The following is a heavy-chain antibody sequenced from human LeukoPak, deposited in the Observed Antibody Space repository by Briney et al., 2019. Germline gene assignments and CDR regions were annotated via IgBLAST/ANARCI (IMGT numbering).Heavy chain of an antibody. CDR2: IYYSGST. V-gene: IGHV4-39*07. Sequence: SETLSLTCTVSGGSISGSSYYWGWIRQPPGKGLEWIGSIYYSGSTYYNPSLKSRVTISVDTSKNQFSLKLSSVTAADTAVYYCARGYSGYDWYDYWGQGTLVTVSS. D-gene: IGHD5-12*01. CDR3: ARGYSGYDWYDY. CDR1: GGSISGSSYY. J-gene: IGHJ4*02.